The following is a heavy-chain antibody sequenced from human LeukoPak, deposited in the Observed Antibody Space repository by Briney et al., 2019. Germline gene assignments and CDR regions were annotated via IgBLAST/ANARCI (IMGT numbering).Heavy chain of an antibody. CDR1: GGTFSSYA. CDR2: IIPILGIA. Sequence: ASVKVSCKASGGTFSSYAISWVRQAPGQGLEWMGRIIPILGIANYAQKFQGRVTITADKSTSTAYMELSSLRSEDTAVYYCARDEVVVTAIGLGSGTWGQGTMVTVSS. CDR3: ARDEVVVTAIGLGSGT. D-gene: IGHD2-21*02. J-gene: IGHJ3*01. V-gene: IGHV1-69*04.